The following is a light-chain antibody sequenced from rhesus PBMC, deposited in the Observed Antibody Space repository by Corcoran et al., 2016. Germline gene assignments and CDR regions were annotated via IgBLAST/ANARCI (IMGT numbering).Light chain of an antibody. J-gene: IGKJ3*01. Sequence: DIQMTQSPSSLSASVGDRVTITCRASQGISSYLAWYQQKLGKAPKPLIYYASNLESGVPSRFSGSGSGTEFTLTISSLQPEDFATYYCQQYNSAPFTFGPGTKLDIK. CDR1: QGISSY. V-gene: IGKV1-37*01. CDR3: QQYNSAPFT. CDR2: YAS.